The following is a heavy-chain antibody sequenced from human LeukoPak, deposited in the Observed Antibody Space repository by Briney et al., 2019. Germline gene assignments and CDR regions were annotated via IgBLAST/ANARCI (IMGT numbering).Heavy chain of an antibody. V-gene: IGHV4-34*01. CDR3: ARGDGDFWSGYLYNWFDP. D-gene: IGHD3-3*01. Sequence: PSETLSLTCAVYGGSFSGYYWSWIRQPPGKGLEWIGEINHSGSTNYNPSLKSRVTISVDTSKNQFSLKLSTVTAADTAVYYCARGDGDFWSGYLYNWFDPWGQGTLVTVSS. CDR2: INHSGST. CDR1: GGSFSGYY. J-gene: IGHJ5*02.